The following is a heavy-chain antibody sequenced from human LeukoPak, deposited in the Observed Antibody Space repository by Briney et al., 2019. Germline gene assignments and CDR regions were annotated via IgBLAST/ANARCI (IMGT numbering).Heavy chain of an antibody. Sequence: SETLSLTCTVSGVSINSYYWSWIRQPAGKGLEWIGRIYASGSTNYNPSLMSRITMSVDRSKNQLSLKLNSVTAADTAVYYCARDRSSGWDDAFDIWGQGTMVTVSS. CDR2: IYASGST. CDR1: GVSINSYY. V-gene: IGHV4-4*07. D-gene: IGHD6-19*01. J-gene: IGHJ3*02. CDR3: ARDRSSGWDDAFDI.